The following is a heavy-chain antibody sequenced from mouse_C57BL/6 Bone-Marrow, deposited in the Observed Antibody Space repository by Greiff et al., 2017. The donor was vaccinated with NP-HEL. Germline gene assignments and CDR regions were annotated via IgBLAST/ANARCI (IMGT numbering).Heavy chain of an antibody. J-gene: IGHJ2*01. CDR1: GYTFTSYG. CDR2: IYPRSGNT. V-gene: IGHV1-81*01. Sequence: VKLVESGAELARPGASVKLSCKASGYTFTSYGISWVKQRTGQGLEWIGDIYPRSGNTYYNAKFKGKATLTADKSSSTAYMELRSLTSEDSAVYFCARELGYFDNWGQGTTLTVSS. D-gene: IGHD4-1*01. CDR3: ARELGYFDN.